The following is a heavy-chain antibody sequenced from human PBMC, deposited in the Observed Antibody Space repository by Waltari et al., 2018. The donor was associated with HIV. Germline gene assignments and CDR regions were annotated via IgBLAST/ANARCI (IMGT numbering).Heavy chain of an antibody. V-gene: IGHV3-66*01. J-gene: IGHJ3*02. D-gene: IGHD1-1*01. CDR1: GFPVSSNH. CDR2: MYSGGTT. Sequence: EVQLVESGGGLVRPGGSLRLSCAASGFPVSSNHMGWVRQTPGKGLEYVSVMYSGGTTHYAYSVNGRFTIARDSSKSALYLQMNTLRAEDTALYYCARVDRAGTTSGWDVFDIWGQGTMVTVSS. CDR3: ARVDRAGTTSGWDVFDI.